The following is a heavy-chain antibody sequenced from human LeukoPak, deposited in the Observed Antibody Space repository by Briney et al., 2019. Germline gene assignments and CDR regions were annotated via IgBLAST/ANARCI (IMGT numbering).Heavy chain of an antibody. Sequence: SETLSLTCTVSGGSISSYYWSWIRQPPGKGLEWIGYIYYSGSTNYNPSLKSRVTISVDTSKNQFSLKLSSVTAADTAVYYCARHGPGYSAYALPYYWGQGTLVTVSS. V-gene: IGHV4-59*08. CDR3: ARHGPGYSAYALPYY. CDR1: GGSISSYY. CDR2: IYYSGST. D-gene: IGHD5-12*01. J-gene: IGHJ4*02.